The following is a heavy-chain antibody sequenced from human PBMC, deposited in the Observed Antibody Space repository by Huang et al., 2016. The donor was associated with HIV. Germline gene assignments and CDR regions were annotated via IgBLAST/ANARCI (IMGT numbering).Heavy chain of an antibody. Sequence: QLQLQESGPGLVKPSETLSLTCTVSGGSIRRDNYYWGWIRQPPGKGLEWIGSIYFSGSTYYNPTLKRRVTITVDTSKNHFSLRMRSVTAADTAVYYGARLPGSITMIRGVITDPYWGQGTLVTVSS. CDR1: GGSIRRDNYY. CDR3: ARLPGSITMIRGVITDPY. CDR2: IYFSGST. V-gene: IGHV4-39*02. J-gene: IGHJ4*02. D-gene: IGHD3-10*01.